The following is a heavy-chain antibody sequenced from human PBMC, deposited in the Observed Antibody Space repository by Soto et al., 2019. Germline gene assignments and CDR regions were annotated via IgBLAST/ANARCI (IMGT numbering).Heavy chain of an antibody. CDR2: IDPSDSYP. Sequence: GESLKISCKGSGYSFTNYYINWVRQVPGKGLEWMGKIDPSDSYPSYSPSFQGHVTISVDESTNTAYLQWSSLKASDTAMYYCARQSPYTGSYYVLFDHWGQGTQVTVSS. V-gene: IGHV5-10-1*01. D-gene: IGHD1-26*01. CDR3: ARQSPYTGSYYVLFDH. CDR1: GYSFTNYY. J-gene: IGHJ4*02.